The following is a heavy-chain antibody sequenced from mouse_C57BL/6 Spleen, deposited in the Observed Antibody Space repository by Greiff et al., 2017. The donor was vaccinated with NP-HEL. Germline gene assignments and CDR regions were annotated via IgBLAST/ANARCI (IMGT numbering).Heavy chain of an antibody. V-gene: IGHV1-64*01. Sequence: QVQLQQPGAELVKPGASVKLSCKASGYTFTSYWMHWVKQRPGQGLEWIGMIHPNSGSTNYNEKFKSKATLTVDKSSSTAYMQLSSLTSEDSAVYYCSRRGLLPTRYFDVWGTGTTVTVSS. J-gene: IGHJ1*03. D-gene: IGHD2-3*01. CDR3: SRRGLLPTRYFDV. CDR1: GYTFTSYW. CDR2: IHPNSGST.